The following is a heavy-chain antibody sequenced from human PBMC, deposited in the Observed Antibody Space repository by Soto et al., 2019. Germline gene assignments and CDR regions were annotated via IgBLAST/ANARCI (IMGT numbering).Heavy chain of an antibody. CDR3: ARALILPRACEY. CDR1: GFTVSSNY. J-gene: IGHJ4*02. Sequence: GGSLRLSCAASGFTVSSNYMSWVRQAPGKGLEWVSVIYSGGSTYYADSVKGRFTISRDNSKNTLYLQMNSLRAEDTAVYYCARALILPRACEYWGPGNLVTVCS. D-gene: IGHD3-9*01. V-gene: IGHV3-53*01. CDR2: IYSGGST.